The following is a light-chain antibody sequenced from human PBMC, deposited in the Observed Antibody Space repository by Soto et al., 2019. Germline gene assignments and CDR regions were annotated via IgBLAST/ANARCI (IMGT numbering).Light chain of an antibody. CDR1: SSDVGYYNY. V-gene: IGLV2-14*01. Sequence: QSALTQPASVSGSPGQSIAISCTGTSSDVGYYNYVSWYQQHPGKAPNVMIYDVNNRPSGVPDRFSGSKSGNTASLTISGLQAEDEANYYCSSYTSSSTYVFGTGTKVT. CDR3: SSYTSSSTYV. CDR2: DVN. J-gene: IGLJ1*01.